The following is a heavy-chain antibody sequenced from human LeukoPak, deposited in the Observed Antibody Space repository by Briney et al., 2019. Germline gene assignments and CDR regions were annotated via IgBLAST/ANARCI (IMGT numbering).Heavy chain of an antibody. J-gene: IGHJ6*02. V-gene: IGHV4-34*01. CDR1: GGSFSGYC. CDR3: ARHPNDYYYGMDV. D-gene: IGHD1-1*01. Sequence: PSETLSLTCTAYGGSFSGYCWSWIRQPPGKGLEWVGEINHSGSTNYNPSLKSRVTISVDTSKNQFSLKLTSMTAADTAVYYCARHPNDYYYGMDVWGQGTTVTVSS. CDR2: INHSGST.